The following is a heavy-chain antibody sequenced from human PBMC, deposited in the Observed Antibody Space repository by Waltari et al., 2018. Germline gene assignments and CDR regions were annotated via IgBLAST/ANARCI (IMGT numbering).Heavy chain of an antibody. J-gene: IGHJ3*02. V-gene: IGHV4-61*09. D-gene: IGHD1-26*01. CDR2: IYTSGST. CDR1: GGSISSGSYY. CDR3: AVREWELLKRGAFDI. Sequence: QVQLQESGPGLVKPSQTLSLTCTVSGGSISSGSYYWSWIRQPAGKGLEWIGYIYTSGSTNYNPSLKSRVTISVDTSKNQFSLKLSSVTAADTAVYYCAVREWELLKRGAFDIWGQGTMVTVSS.